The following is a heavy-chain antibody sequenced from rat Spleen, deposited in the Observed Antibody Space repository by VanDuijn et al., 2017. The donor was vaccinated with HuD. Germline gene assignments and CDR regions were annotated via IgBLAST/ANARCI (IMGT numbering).Heavy chain of an antibody. D-gene: IGHD4-4*01. V-gene: IGHV5-29*01. CDR1: GFTFSDYY. J-gene: IGHJ3*01. CDR2: MSYDGSST. Sequence: EVQLVESDGGLVQPGRSLKLSCAASGFTFSDYYMAWVRQAPTKGLEWVATMSYDGSSTYYRDSVKGRFTVSSDNAKTTLYLQMDSLRSEDAATYYCTRHDYSGVITNWFAYWGQGTLVTVSS. CDR3: TRHDYSGVITNWFAY.